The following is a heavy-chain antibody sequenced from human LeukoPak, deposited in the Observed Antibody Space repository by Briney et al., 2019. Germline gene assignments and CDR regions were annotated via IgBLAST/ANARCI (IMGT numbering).Heavy chain of an antibody. D-gene: IGHD2/OR15-2a*01. J-gene: IGHJ3*02. V-gene: IGHV4-39*07. CDR1: GGSISSSNYY. CDR3: VRVRSYFLALGSFDI. CDR2: IHYSGST. Sequence: PSETLSLTCTVSGGSISSSNYYWGWIRQPPGKGLEWIGSIHYSGSTYYNPSLKSRVTISVDTSKNQFSLKLSSVTAADTAMYYCVRVRSYFLALGSFDIWGQGTMVTVSS.